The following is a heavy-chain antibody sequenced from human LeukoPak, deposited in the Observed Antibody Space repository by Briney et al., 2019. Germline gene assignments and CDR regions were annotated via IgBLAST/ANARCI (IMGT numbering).Heavy chain of an antibody. J-gene: IGHJ4*02. CDR3: ARHSSSWYRDY. CDR1: GYSFTNHW. D-gene: IGHD6-13*01. CDR2: IYPGDSDT. Sequence: GESLKISCKGSGYSFTNHWIGWVRQMPGKGLEWMGIIYPGDSDTRYSPSFQGQVTISADKSISTACLQWSSLKASDTAMYYCARHSSSWYRDYWGQGTLVTVSS. V-gene: IGHV5-51*01.